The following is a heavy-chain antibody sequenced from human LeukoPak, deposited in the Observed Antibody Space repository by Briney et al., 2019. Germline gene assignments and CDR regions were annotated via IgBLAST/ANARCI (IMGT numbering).Heavy chain of an antibody. CDR1: GFTFSSYW. V-gene: IGHV3-7*01. CDR3: ARDRQVAAAVEWFDP. D-gene: IGHD6-13*01. J-gene: IGHJ5*02. CDR2: IKQDGSEK. Sequence: GGSLRLSCAASGFTFSSYWMSWVRQAPGKGLEWVANIKQDGSEKYYVDSVKGRFTISRDNAKSSLYLQMNSLRAEDTAVYYCARDRQVAAAVEWFDPWGQGTLVTVSS.